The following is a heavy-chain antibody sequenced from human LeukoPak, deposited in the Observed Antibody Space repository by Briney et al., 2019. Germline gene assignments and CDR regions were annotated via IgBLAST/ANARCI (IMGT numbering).Heavy chain of an antibody. CDR3: ARDRPLPNYDILTGSLGEFDY. D-gene: IGHD3-9*01. CDR2: INPNSGGT. V-gene: IGHV1-18*01. CDR1: GYTFTSYD. Sequence: ASVKVSCKASGYTFTSYDINWVRQATGQGLEWMGWINPNSGGTNYAQKLQGRVTMTTDTSTSTAYMELRSLRSDDTAVYYCARDRPLPNYDILTGSLGEFDYWGQGTLVTVSS. J-gene: IGHJ4*02.